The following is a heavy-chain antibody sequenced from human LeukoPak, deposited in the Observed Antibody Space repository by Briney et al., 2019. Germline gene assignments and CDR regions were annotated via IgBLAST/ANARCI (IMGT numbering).Heavy chain of an antibody. D-gene: IGHD3-16*01. CDR3: AKWDYAGMTRAFDI. J-gene: IGHJ3*02. CDR2: ISHDGSKK. Sequence: GGSLRLSCAASGFTFSSYGMHWVRQAPGKGLEWLAAISHDGSKKYYADSVNGRLTISRDNSKNTLWLQMNSLRAEDTAVYYCAKWDYAGMTRAFDIWGQGTLVTFSS. CDR1: GFTFSSYG. V-gene: IGHV3-30*18.